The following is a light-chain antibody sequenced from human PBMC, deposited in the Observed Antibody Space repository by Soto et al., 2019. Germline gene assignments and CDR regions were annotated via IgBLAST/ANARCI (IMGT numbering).Light chain of an antibody. CDR2: KAS. CDR3: QHYKSYSRT. V-gene: IGKV1-5*03. Sequence: DIQMTQSPSTLSASIGDRVAITCRASANIGPWVAWYQQKPGKAPKLLIYKASTLETGAPSRFAGSGSGTGFTLTITRLQPDDFATYYCQHYKSYSRTFGEGTNVEV. CDR1: ANIGPW. J-gene: IGKJ1*01.